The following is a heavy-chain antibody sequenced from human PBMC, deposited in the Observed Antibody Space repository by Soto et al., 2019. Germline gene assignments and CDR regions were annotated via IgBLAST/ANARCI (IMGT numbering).Heavy chain of an antibody. CDR3: ARGEYSDGYRRSGWFDP. CDR1: GGSFSGYY. J-gene: IGHJ5*02. D-gene: IGHD5-18*01. CDR2: INHSGST. V-gene: IGHV4-34*01. Sequence: QVQLQQWGAGLLKPSETLSLTCAVYGGSFSGYYWSWIRQPPGKGLEWIGEINHSGSTNYNPSLKSRVTISADTSKNQFTLKLSSVIAADTAVYYCARGEYSDGYRRSGWFDPWGQGTLVTVSS.